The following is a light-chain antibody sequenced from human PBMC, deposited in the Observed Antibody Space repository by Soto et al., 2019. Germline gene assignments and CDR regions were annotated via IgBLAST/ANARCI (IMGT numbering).Light chain of an antibody. V-gene: IGKV1-33*01. CDR1: QDISNY. CDR2: DAS. J-gene: IGKJ3*01. CDR3: QQYDNFRIT. Sequence: DIQMTQSPSSLSASVGDRVTITCQASQDISNYLNWYQQKPGKAPKLLIYDASNLETGVPSRFSGSGSETDCTFNISSLQPEDIATYYCQQYDNFRITFGPGTKVDIK.